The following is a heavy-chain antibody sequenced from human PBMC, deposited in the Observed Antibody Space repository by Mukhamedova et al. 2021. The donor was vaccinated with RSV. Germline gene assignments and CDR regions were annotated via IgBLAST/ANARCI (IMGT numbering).Heavy chain of an antibody. J-gene: IGHJ4*02. CDR3: AKHGYDYVWGSYRFQYYFDY. CDR2: ISGSGGST. V-gene: IGHV3-23*01. Sequence: GLEWVSAISGSGGSTYYADSVKGRFTISRDNSKNTLYLQMNSLRAEDTAVYYCAKHGYDYVWGSYRFQYYFDYWGQGTLVTVSS. D-gene: IGHD3-16*02.